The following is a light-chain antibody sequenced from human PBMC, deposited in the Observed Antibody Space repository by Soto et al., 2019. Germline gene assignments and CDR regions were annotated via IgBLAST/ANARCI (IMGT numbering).Light chain of an antibody. CDR1: SSDVGGYNF. CDR2: EVT. CDR3: SSYAATNHYV. J-gene: IGLJ1*01. Sequence: QSVLTQPPSASGSPGQSVTISCTGTSSDVGGYNFVSWYQQHPGKAPQLIIYEVTKRPSGVPDRFSGSKSGNTASLTVSGLQTEDEADYYCSSYAATNHYVFGSGTK. V-gene: IGLV2-8*01.